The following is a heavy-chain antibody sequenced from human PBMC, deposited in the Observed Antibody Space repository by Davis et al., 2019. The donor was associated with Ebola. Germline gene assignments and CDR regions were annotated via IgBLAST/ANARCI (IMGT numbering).Heavy chain of an antibody. CDR2: IGTAGDT. CDR3: ARAQFGDVVLDY. J-gene: IGHJ4*02. Sequence: PGGSLRHSCAASGFTFRTYDMHWVRQTTGKGLEWVSVIGTAGDTYYRGSVKGRFTISRENARNSLYLQMNSLTAGDTAVYYCARAQFGDVVLDYWGQGTLVTVSS. D-gene: IGHD4-17*01. V-gene: IGHV3-13*01. CDR1: GFTFRTYD.